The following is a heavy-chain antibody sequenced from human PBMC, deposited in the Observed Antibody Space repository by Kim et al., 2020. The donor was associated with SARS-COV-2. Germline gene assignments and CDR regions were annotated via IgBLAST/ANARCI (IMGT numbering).Heavy chain of an antibody. V-gene: IGHV4-34*01. Sequence: PSLKRRVTLSVDTSKNQFSLKLGSVPAADTAVYYCARRVVPAAKNWFDPWGQGTLVTVSS. CDR3: ARRVVPAAKNWFDP. D-gene: IGHD2-2*01. J-gene: IGHJ5*02.